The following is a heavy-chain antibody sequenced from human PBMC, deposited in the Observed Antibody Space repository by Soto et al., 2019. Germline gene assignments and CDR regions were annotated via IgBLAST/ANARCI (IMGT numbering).Heavy chain of an antibody. Sequence: EVQLVESGGGLVQPGGSLRLSCVVSGITFSTYRMHWVRQAPGKELVWVSHIKSDGTVTHYTDSVRGRFIISRDNAKNTLFLQMNSLRAEDTAVYYCARENYDFWSGYYLDYWGQGTLVTVSS. CDR2: IKSDGTVT. J-gene: IGHJ4*02. CDR1: GITFSTYR. D-gene: IGHD3-3*01. CDR3: ARENYDFWSGYYLDY. V-gene: IGHV3-74*01.